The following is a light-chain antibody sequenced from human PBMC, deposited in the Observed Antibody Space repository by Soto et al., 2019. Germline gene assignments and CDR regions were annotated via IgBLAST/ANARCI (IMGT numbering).Light chain of an antibody. V-gene: IGLV2-14*01. J-gene: IGLJ2*01. CDR1: SSDVGGYNY. CDR3: SSYTSSSTLVV. Sequence: QSALTQPASVSGSPGQSITISCTGTSSDVGGYNYVSWYQQHPGKAPKVMIYEVTNRPPGVSHRFSGSKSGNTASLTISGLQAEDEGDYYCSSYTSSSTLVVFGGGTKVTV. CDR2: EVT.